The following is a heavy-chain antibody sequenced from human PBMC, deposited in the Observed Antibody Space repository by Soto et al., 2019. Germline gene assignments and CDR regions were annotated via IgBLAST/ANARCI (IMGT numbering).Heavy chain of an antibody. D-gene: IGHD3-9*01. CDR3: ARVKRVYDILPGYYRKGYYYSYRDV. Sequence: PGGSLRLSCAASGFTFSSYWMHWVRQAPGKGLVWVSRINSDGSSTSYADSVKGRFTISRGNAKNTLYLQMNSLRAEDTAVYYCARVKRVYDILPGYYRKGYYYSYRDVWGKGTTVPVSS. CDR1: GFTFSSYW. V-gene: IGHV3-74*01. J-gene: IGHJ6*03. CDR2: INSDGSST.